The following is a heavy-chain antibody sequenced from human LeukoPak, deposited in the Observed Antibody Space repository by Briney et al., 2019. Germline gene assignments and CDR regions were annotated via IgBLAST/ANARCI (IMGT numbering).Heavy chain of an antibody. CDR3: ARGASIAVAGTGWFDP. CDR2: INHSGST. CDR1: GGSFSGYY. J-gene: IGHJ5*02. V-gene: IGHV4-34*09. D-gene: IGHD6-19*01. Sequence: SETLSLTCAVYGGSFSGYYWSWIRQPPGKGLEWTGEINHSGSTNYNPSLKSRVTISVDTSKNQFSLKLSSVTAADTAVYYCARGASIAVAGTGWFDPWGQGTLVTVSS.